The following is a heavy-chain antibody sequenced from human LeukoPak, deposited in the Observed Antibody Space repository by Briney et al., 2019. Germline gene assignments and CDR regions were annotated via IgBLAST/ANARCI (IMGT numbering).Heavy chain of an antibody. Sequence: ASVKVSCKASGYTFTSYAINWVRQAPGQGLEWMGWINPNSGGTNYAQKFQGRVTMTRDTSISTAYMELSRLRSDDTAVYYCARDLVGSSSWFTSYYFDYWGQGTLVTVSS. J-gene: IGHJ4*02. CDR2: INPNSGGT. V-gene: IGHV1-2*02. CDR3: ARDLVGSSSWFTSYYFDY. D-gene: IGHD6-13*01. CDR1: GYTFTSYA.